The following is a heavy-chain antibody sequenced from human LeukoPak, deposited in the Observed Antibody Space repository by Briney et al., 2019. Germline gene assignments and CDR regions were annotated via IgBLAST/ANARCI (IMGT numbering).Heavy chain of an antibody. Sequence: ASVKVSCKASGYTFTGYYMHWVRQAPGQGLEWMGWINPNSGGTNYAQKFQGRVTMTRDTSISTAYMELSRLRSDDTAVYYCARDKHRGYSSSSSDLDYWGQGTLVTVSS. D-gene: IGHD6-6*01. V-gene: IGHV1-2*02. CDR1: GYTFTGYY. J-gene: IGHJ4*02. CDR2: INPNSGGT. CDR3: ARDKHRGYSSSSSDLDY.